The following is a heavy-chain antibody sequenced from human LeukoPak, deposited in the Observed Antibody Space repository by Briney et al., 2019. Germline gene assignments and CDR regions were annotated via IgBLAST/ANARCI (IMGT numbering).Heavy chain of an antibody. J-gene: IGHJ4*02. CDR3: ARDQRYCSSSSCPWEPFDY. D-gene: IGHD2-2*01. Sequence: GGSLRLSCAASGFTFSSYWMSWVRQAPGKGLEWVANIKQDGSEKYYVDSVKRRFTISRDNAKNSLYLQMNSLRAEDTAVYYCARDQRYCSSSSCPWEPFDYWGQGTLVTVSS. CDR1: GFTFSSYW. CDR2: IKQDGSEK. V-gene: IGHV3-7*05.